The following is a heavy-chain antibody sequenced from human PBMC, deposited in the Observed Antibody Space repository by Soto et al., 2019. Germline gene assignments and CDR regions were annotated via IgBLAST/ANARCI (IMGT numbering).Heavy chain of an antibody. CDR1: GGSISSSSYY. CDR3: AREVEDYYYYMDV. V-gene: IGHV4-39*07. J-gene: IGHJ6*03. Sequence: SETLSLTCTVSGGSISSSSYYWGWIRQPPGKGLEWIGSIYYSGSTYYNPSLKSRVTISVDTSKNQFSLKLSSVTAADTAVYYCAREVEDYYYYMDVWGKGTTVTVSS. CDR2: IYYSGST.